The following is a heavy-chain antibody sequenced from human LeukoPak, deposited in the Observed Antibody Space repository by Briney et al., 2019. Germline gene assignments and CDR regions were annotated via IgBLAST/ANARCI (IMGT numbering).Heavy chain of an antibody. CDR2: INPNSGGT. V-gene: IGHV1-2*04. Sequence: ASVKVSCKASGYTFTGYYMHWVRQAPGQGLEWMGWINPNSGGTNYAQKFQGWVTMTRDTSISTAYMELSRLRSDDTAVYYCARTHCSGGSCFTRGSDDYYYGMDVWGQGTTVTVSS. CDR1: GYTFTGYY. CDR3: ARTHCSGGSCFTRGSDDYYYGMDV. J-gene: IGHJ6*02. D-gene: IGHD2-15*01.